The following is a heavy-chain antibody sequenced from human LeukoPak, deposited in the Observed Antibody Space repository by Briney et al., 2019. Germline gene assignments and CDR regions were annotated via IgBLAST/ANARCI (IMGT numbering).Heavy chain of an antibody. V-gene: IGHV1-24*01. CDR3: AREGVGATSDYYYYYMDV. CDR1: GYTLTELS. CDR2: FDPEDGET. J-gene: IGHJ6*03. Sequence: ASVKVSCKVSGYTLTELSMHWVRQAPGKGLEWMGGFDPEDGETIYAQKFQGRVTMTEDTSTDTAYMELSSLRSEDMAVYYCAREGVGATSDYYYYYMDVWGKGTTVTVSS. D-gene: IGHD1-26*01.